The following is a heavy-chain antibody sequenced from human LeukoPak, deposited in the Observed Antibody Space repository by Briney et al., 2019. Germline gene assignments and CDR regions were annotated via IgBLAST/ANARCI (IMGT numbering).Heavy chain of an antibody. CDR2: ISSTTSYK. CDR3: ARDRYCSSISCYGWLEYYFDY. CDR1: GFTFSSYS. Sequence: GGSLRLSCAASGFTFSSYSMNWVRQAPGKGLEWVSFISSTTSYKYYADSVKGRFTISRDNAKNLLYLQMNSLRAEDTAVYYCARDRYCSSISCYGWLEYYFDYWGQGTLVTVSS. V-gene: IGHV3-21*06. D-gene: IGHD2-2*01. J-gene: IGHJ4*02.